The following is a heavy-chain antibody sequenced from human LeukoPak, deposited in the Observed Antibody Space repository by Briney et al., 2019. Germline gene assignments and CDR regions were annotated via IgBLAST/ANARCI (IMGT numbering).Heavy chain of an antibody. Sequence: SVKVSCKASGGTFISYAISWVRQAPGQGLEWMGGIIPIFGTANYAQKFQGRVTITADESTSTAYMELSSLRSEDTAVYYCARDGRGVPAAMLGSKWETAENYYYYGMDVWGQGTTVTVSS. D-gene: IGHD2-2*01. CDR1: GGTFISYA. V-gene: IGHV1-69*13. CDR3: ARDGRGVPAAMLGSKWETAENYYYYGMDV. J-gene: IGHJ6*02. CDR2: IIPIFGTA.